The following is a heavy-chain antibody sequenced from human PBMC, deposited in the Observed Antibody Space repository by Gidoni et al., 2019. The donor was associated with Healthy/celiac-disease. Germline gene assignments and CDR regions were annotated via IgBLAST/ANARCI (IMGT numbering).Heavy chain of an antibody. D-gene: IGHD3-3*01. Sequence: QVQLVESGGGVVPPGTSLRLPCAASGFTFTSSPMHWVRQAPGKGLEWVAVISYDGSNKYYADSVKGRFTISRDNSKNTLYLQMNSLRAEDTAVYYCARAGPVVTTHLGYGMDVWGQGTTVTVSS. V-gene: IGHV3-30*04. CDR2: ISYDGSNK. J-gene: IGHJ6*02. CDR3: ARAGPVVTTHLGYGMDV. CDR1: GFTFTSSP.